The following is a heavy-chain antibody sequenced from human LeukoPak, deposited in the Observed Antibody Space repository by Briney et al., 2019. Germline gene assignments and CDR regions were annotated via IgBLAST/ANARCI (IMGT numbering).Heavy chain of an antibody. CDR3: ARDPEGAITPEN. CDR1: GFTFSSYW. V-gene: IGHV3-7*01. Sequence: PGGSLRLSCATSGFTFSSYWMSWVRQAPGKGLEWVATIKQDGSEKYYVDSVKGRFTISRDNAKNSLYLQMNSLRAEDTAVYYCARDPEGAITPENWSQGTLVTVSS. J-gene: IGHJ4*02. CDR2: IKQDGSEK. D-gene: IGHD1-26*01.